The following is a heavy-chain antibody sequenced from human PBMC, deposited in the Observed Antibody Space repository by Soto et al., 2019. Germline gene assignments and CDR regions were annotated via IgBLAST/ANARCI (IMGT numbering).Heavy chain of an antibody. D-gene: IGHD3-10*01. J-gene: IGHJ6*02. Sequence: QVQLQESGPGLVKPSETLSLTCTVSGGSISGYYWSWIRQSPGKRLEWIAYIFYTGSTNYNPSLKGRVTISVDTSKNQFSLKLYSVTAADTGVYYCARDGGGSGTDYYYGLDVWGQGTTVTVSS. CDR3: ARDGGGSGTDYYYGLDV. CDR2: IFYTGST. CDR1: GGSISGYY. V-gene: IGHV4-59*01.